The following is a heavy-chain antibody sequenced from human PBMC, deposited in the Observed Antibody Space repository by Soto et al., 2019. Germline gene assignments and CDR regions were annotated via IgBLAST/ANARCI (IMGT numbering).Heavy chain of an antibody. Sequence: ASVKVSCKASGYTFTSYYMHWVRQAPGQGLEWMGIINPSGGSTSYAQKFQGRVTMTRDTSTSIVYMELSSLRSEDTAVYYCARGTYYYDSTTRVGYFQHWGQGTLVTVSS. J-gene: IGHJ1*01. CDR2: INPSGGST. CDR3: ARGTYYYDSTTRVGYFQH. CDR1: GYTFTSYY. V-gene: IGHV1-46*03. D-gene: IGHD3-22*01.